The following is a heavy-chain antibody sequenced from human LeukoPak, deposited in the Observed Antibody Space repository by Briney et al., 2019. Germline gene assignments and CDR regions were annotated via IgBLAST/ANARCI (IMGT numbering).Heavy chain of an antibody. V-gene: IGHV3-7*01. CDR3: ARDRTGSGSYSDH. D-gene: IGHD3-10*01. CDR2: IKEDGSAK. Sequence: GGSLRLSCAASGFTFSSSWMSWVRQAPGKGLEWVANIKEDGSAKYSVDSVKGRFTIPRDNAKSSLYLQMNSLRAEDTAVYYCARDRTGSGSYSDHWGQGTLITVSS. CDR1: GFTFSSSW. J-gene: IGHJ4*02.